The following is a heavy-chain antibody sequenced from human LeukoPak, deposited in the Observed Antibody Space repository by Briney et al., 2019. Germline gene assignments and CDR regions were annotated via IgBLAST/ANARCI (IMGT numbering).Heavy chain of an antibody. D-gene: IGHD1-26*01. CDR2: ISGSGVT. CDR3: ARVAVGRYDFDY. Sequence: PGGSLRLSCAASGFTFSTSAMTWVRQAPGKGLEWVSGISGSGVTDYADSVKGRFTISRDNSKNTLYLQMNSLRAEDTAVYYCARVAVGRYDFDYRGQGTLVTVSS. CDR1: GFTFSTSA. J-gene: IGHJ4*02. V-gene: IGHV3-23*01.